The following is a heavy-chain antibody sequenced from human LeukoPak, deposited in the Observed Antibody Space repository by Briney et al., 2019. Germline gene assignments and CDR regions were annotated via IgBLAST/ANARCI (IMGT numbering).Heavy chain of an antibody. J-gene: IGHJ6*03. CDR1: GFTLNNYA. V-gene: IGHV3-23*01. Sequence: GGSLRLSCAASGFTLNNYAMSWVRQAPGKGLEWVSATSSSDAGTYHADSVRDRFSISRDNSKNTLYPQMNSLRAEDTTVYYCARMATTYYYDGRGFYYYYMDVWGKGTTVTISS. D-gene: IGHD3-22*01. CDR2: TSSSDAGT. CDR3: ARMATTYYYDGRGFYYYYMDV.